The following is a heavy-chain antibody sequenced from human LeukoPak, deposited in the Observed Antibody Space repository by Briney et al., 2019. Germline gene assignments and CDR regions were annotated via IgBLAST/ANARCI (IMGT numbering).Heavy chain of an antibody. Sequence: SETLSLTCTVSGGSISSSSYYWGWIRQPPGKGLEWIGSIYYSGSTNYNPSLKSRVTISVDTSKNQFSLKLSSVTAADTAVYYCASPGYCSGGGCYQFDPWGQGTLVTVSS. V-gene: IGHV4-39*07. D-gene: IGHD2-15*01. CDR2: IYYSGST. CDR1: GGSISSSSYY. CDR3: ASPGYCSGGGCYQFDP. J-gene: IGHJ5*02.